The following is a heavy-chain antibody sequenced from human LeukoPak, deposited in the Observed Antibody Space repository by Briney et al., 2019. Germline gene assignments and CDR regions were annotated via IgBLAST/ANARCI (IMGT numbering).Heavy chain of an antibody. CDR1: GFTFSSYS. Sequence: GGSLRLSCAASGFTFSSYSMNWVRQAPGKGLEWVSYISSSSSTIYYADSVKGRFTISRDNAKNSLYLQMNSLRAEDTAVYYCAREAQAYCSSTGCYAGLYYYYMDVWGKGTTVTVSS. J-gene: IGHJ6*03. V-gene: IGHV3-48*04. CDR2: ISSSSSTI. CDR3: AREAQAYCSSTGCYAGLYYYYMDV. D-gene: IGHD2-2*01.